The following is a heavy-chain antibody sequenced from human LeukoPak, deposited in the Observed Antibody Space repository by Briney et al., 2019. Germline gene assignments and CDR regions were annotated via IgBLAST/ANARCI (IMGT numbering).Heavy chain of an antibody. CDR2: ISSSSYI. Sequence: PGGSLRLSCAASGFTFSSYSMNWVRQAPGKGLEWVSSISSSSYIYYADSVKGRFTISRDNAKNSLYLQMNSLRAEDTAVYYCASLRGAVASYYWGQGTLVTVSS. CDR3: ASLRGAVASYY. V-gene: IGHV3-21*01. CDR1: GFTFSSYS. J-gene: IGHJ4*02. D-gene: IGHD6-19*01.